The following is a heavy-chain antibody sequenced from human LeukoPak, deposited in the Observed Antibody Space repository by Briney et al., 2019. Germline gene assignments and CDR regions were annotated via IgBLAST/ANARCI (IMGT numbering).Heavy chain of an antibody. CDR2: ISYDGSNK. J-gene: IGHJ3*02. CDR3: AREGYDSSGPMGAFDI. Sequence: GGSLRLSCAASGFTFSSYAVHWVRQAPGKGLEWVAVISYDGSNKYYADSVKGRFTISRDNSKNTLYLQMNSLRAEDTAVYYCAREGYDSSGPMGAFDIWGQGTMVTVSS. V-gene: IGHV3-30-3*01. CDR1: GFTFSSYA. D-gene: IGHD3-22*01.